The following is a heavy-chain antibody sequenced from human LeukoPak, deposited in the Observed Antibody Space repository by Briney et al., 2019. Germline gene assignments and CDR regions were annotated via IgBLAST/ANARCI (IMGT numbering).Heavy chain of an antibody. CDR2: IWSNGNNK. J-gene: IGHJ6*02. Sequence: PGTSLRLSCAASGFTFSRYGMHWVRQAPGKGLEWVAVIWSNGNNKEHADSVKGRFTISRDNSKNTLYLQMDGLRAEHTAMYYCARDYCSSVSCMDAWGQGTTVTVSS. CDR3: ARDYCSSVSCMDA. V-gene: IGHV3-33*01. CDR1: GFTFSRYG. D-gene: IGHD2-2*01.